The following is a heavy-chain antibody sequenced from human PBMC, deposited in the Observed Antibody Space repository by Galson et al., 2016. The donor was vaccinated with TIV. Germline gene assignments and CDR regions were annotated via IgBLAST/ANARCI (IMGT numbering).Heavy chain of an antibody. CDR3: ARPAYDFWSGYSY. Sequence: ETLSLTCTVSGGSISSSSYYWGWIRQPPGKGLEWIGSINYSGSTYYNPSLKSRVTISVDTSRKQFSLTLRSVTAADTAVYYCARPAYDFWSGYSYWGQGTLVTVSS. J-gene: IGHJ4*02. CDR2: INYSGST. D-gene: IGHD3-3*01. CDR1: GGSISSSSYY. V-gene: IGHV4-39*01.